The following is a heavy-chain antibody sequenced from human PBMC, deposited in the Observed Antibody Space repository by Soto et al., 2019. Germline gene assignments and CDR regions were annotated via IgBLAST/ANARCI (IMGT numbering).Heavy chain of an antibody. V-gene: IGHV1-18*04. CDR1: GYTFTSYG. Sequence: ASVKVSCKASGYTFTSYGISWVRQAPGQGLEWMGWIRAYNGNTNYAQKLQGRVTMTTDTSTSTAYMELRSLRSDDTAVYYCARGIRSWEDYYYYYGMDVWGQGTTVTVSS. J-gene: IGHJ6*02. CDR2: IRAYNGNT. D-gene: IGHD6-13*01. CDR3: ARGIRSWEDYYYYYGMDV.